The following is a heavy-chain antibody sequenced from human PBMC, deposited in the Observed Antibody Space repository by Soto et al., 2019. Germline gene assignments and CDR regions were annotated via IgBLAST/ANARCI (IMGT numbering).Heavy chain of an antibody. V-gene: IGHV3-23*01. CDR2: ISPSGGNT. CDR1: GFIFRNYV. D-gene: IGHD2-2*02. Sequence: PGGSLRLSCAVSGFIFRNYVMSWVRQAPGKGLEWVSAISPSGGNTSYADFVKGRFTISRDNSKNTLSLQMNGLRAEDSALYYCTKVYRWAIRALDLWGQGTMVTVSS. CDR3: TKVYRWAIRALDL. J-gene: IGHJ3*01.